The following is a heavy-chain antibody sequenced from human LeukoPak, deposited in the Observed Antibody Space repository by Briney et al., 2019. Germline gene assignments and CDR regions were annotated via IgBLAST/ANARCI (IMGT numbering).Heavy chain of an antibody. D-gene: IGHD6-13*01. CDR2: LSGSGGSP. CDR3: ANALGGGNTWYYFDC. Sequence: GGSLRLSCAASGFTFSSYAMSWVRQAPGKGLEWVSSLSGSGGSPNYANSVKGRFTISRDNSKNTLYLQMDSLRAEDTAVYYCANALGGGNTWYYFDCWGQGTLVTVSS. J-gene: IGHJ4*02. V-gene: IGHV3-23*01. CDR1: GFTFSSYA.